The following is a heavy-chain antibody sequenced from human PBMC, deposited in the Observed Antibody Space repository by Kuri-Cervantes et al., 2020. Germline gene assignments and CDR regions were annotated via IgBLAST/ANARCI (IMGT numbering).Heavy chain of an antibody. D-gene: IGHD2-15*01. V-gene: IGHV3-74*01. CDR2: INSDGSST. J-gene: IGHJ4*02. CDR1: GFTFDDYA. CDR3: AREDIVVVVAATVFDY. Sequence: GESLKISCAASGFTFDDYAMYWVRQAPGKGLVWVSRINSDGSSTSYADSVKGRFTISRDNSKNTLYLQMNSLRAEDTAVYYCAREDIVVVVAATVFDYWGQGTLVTVSS.